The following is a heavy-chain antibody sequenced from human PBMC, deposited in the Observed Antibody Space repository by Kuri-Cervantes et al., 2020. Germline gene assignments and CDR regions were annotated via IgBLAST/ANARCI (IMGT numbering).Heavy chain of an antibody. CDR2: IYYSGST. Sequence: SETLSLTCTVSGGSISSSSYYWGWIRQPPGKGLEWIGSIYYSGSTYYNPSLKSRVTISVDTSKNQFSLKLSSVTAADTDVYYCARAPSYYDILTGYYQPYYFDYWGQGTLVTVSS. CDR1: GGSISSSSYY. J-gene: IGHJ4*02. CDR3: ARAPSYYDILTGYYQPYYFDY. V-gene: IGHV4-39*07. D-gene: IGHD3-9*01.